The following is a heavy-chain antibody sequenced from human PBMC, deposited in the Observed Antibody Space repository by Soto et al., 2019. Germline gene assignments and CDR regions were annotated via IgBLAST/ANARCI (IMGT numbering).Heavy chain of an antibody. V-gene: IGHV3-23*01. CDR3: AKDQGYYGSGSLRPFDP. D-gene: IGHD3-10*01. Sequence: GGSLRLSCAASGFTFSSYAMSWVRQAPGKGLEWVSAISGSGGSTYYADSVKGRFTISRDNSKNTLYLQMNSLRAEDTAVYYCAKDQGYYGSGSLRPFDPWGQRTLVTVSS. CDR1: GFTFSSYA. J-gene: IGHJ5*02. CDR2: ISGSGGST.